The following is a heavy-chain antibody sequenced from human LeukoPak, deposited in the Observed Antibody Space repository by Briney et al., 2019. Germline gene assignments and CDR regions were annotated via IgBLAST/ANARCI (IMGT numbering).Heavy chain of an antibody. J-gene: IGHJ4*02. D-gene: IGHD6-6*01. Sequence: SETLSLTCSVSDGSITSSSYYWGWIRQPPGKGLEWIGSVYYSGNTYYNPSLKSRVTISVDKSKNQFSLKLSSVTAADTAKYYCARSKYGSSFDYWGRGTLVTVSS. V-gene: IGHV4-39*01. CDR2: VYYSGNT. CDR1: DGSITSSSYY. CDR3: ARSKYGSSFDY.